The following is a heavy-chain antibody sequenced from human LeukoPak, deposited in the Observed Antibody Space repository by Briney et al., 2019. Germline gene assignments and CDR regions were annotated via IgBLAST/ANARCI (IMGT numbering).Heavy chain of an antibody. D-gene: IGHD3-10*01. V-gene: IGHV1-2*02. CDR2: INPNSGGA. CDR1: GYTFTGYY. Sequence: ASVKVSCKASGYTFTGYYIHWVRQAPGQGLEWMGWINPNSGGANYAQKFQGRVTMTRDTSISTAYMELSRLRSDDTAVYYCARDLAEIDSYYYGSGSPGGVDCWGQGTLVTVSS. J-gene: IGHJ4*02. CDR3: ARDLAEIDSYYYGSGSPGGVDC.